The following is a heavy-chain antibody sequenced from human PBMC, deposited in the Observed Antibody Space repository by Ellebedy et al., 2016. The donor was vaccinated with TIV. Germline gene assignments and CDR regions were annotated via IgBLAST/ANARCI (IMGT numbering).Heavy chain of an antibody. V-gene: IGHV3-9*01. CDR1: TFTFSNYA. Sequence: SLKISCAASTFTFSNYAMSWVRLAPGRGLEWVSGISWNSGSMVYADSVKGRFTISRDNAKSSLYLQMNSLRAEDTALYYCAREEDSSGYRSANYGMDVWGQGTTVTVSS. CDR3: AREEDSSGYRSANYGMDV. CDR2: ISWNSGSM. J-gene: IGHJ6*02. D-gene: IGHD3-22*01.